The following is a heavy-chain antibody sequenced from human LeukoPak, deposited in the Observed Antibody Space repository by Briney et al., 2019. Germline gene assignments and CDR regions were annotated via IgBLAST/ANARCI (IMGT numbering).Heavy chain of an antibody. V-gene: IGHV4-34*01. CDR2: INYSGNT. Sequence: ASETLSLNCAVYGGLFSRYYWSWLRPPPGKGLEWIGDINYSGNTNYNPSLKSRVTISVDTSKNQFSLKLSFVAAADTGVYYCANEGGATIDYWGQGTLVTVSS. D-gene: IGHD1-26*01. CDR1: GGLFSRYY. CDR3: ANEGGATIDY. J-gene: IGHJ4*02.